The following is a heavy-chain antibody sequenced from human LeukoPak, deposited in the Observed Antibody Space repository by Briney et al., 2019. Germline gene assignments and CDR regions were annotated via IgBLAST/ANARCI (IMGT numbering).Heavy chain of an antibody. CDR2: IYYSGST. Sequence: SETLSLTCTVSGGSISSYYWSWIRQPPGKGLEWIGYIYYSGSTNYNPSLKSRVTISVDTSKNQFSLKLSSVTAADTAVYYCAKGHGSGSPKYYFDYWGQGTLVTVSS. D-gene: IGHD3-10*01. V-gene: IGHV4-59*01. J-gene: IGHJ4*02. CDR1: GGSISSYY. CDR3: AKGHGSGSPKYYFDY.